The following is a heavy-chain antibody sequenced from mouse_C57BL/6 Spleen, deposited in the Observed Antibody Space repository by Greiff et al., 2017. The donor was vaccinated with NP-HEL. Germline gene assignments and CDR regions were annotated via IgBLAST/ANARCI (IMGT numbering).Heavy chain of an antibody. CDR1: GYTFTSYW. J-gene: IGHJ3*01. CDR3: ARRNYYCSSPFAY. Sequence: QVQLQQPGAELVRPGSSVKLSCKASGYTFTSYWMAWVKQRPGQGLEWIGNIYPSDSENHYNQKFKDKATLTVDKSSSTAYMQLSSLTSEDSAVYYCARRNYYCSSPFAYGGQGTLVTGSA. D-gene: IGHD1-1*01. CDR2: IYPSDSEN. V-gene: IGHV1-61*01.